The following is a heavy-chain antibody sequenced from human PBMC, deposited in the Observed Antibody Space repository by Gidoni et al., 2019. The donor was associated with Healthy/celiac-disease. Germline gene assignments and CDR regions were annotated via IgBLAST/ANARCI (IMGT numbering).Heavy chain of an antibody. CDR2: ISSSSSTI. CDR1: GFTFSSYS. CDR3: ARVHDSSGYPGGCMDV. J-gene: IGHJ6*02. Sequence: EVQLVESGEGLVQPGGSLRLSCAASGFTFSSYSMNWVRQAPGKGLEWVSYISSSSSTIYYADSVKGRFTISRDNAKNSLYLQMNSLRAEDTAVYYCARVHDSSGYPGGCMDVWGQGTTVTVSS. D-gene: IGHD3-22*01. V-gene: IGHV3-48*01.